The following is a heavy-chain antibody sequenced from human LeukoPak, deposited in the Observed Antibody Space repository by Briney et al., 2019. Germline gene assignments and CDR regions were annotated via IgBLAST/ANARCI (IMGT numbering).Heavy chain of an antibody. CDR1: RFTLSIYW. D-gene: IGHD3-16*01. J-gene: IGHJ3*02. Sequence: GGSQRLSCVPSRFTLSIYWMSWVRQSPGRGLEWVANIKQDGREEYYVDSMKGRFSISRDNAKNSLYLQMNSLRAEDTAVYYCAREQMGPRGTFDIWGQGTMVTVSS. CDR2: IKQDGREE. V-gene: IGHV3-7*01. CDR3: AREQMGPRGTFDI.